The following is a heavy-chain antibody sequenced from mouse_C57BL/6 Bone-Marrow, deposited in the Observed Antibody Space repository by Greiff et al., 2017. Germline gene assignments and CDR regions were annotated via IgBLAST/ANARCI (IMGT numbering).Heavy chain of an antibody. D-gene: IGHD4-1*01. CDR2: ISDGGSYT. CDR1: GFTFSSYA. Sequence: EVKVVESGGGLVKPGGSLKLSCAASGFTFSSYAMSWVRQTPEKRLAWVATISDGGSYTYYPDNVKGRFTISRDNAKNNLYLQMSHLKSEDTAMYYCARDLGEDYFDYWGQGTTLTVSS. V-gene: IGHV5-4*01. CDR3: ARDLGEDYFDY. J-gene: IGHJ2*01.